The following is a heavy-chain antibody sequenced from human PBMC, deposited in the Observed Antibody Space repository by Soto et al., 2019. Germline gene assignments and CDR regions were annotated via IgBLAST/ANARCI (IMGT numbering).Heavy chain of an antibody. J-gene: IGHJ5*02. CDR3: ARLYMVRGVMDWFDP. Sequence: QVQLQESGPGLVKPSGTLSLTCAVSGGSISSSNWWSWVRQPPGKGLGWIGEIYHSGSTNYNPSLKRRVTISVDQSKNQFSLKLSSVTAADTAVYYCARLYMVRGVMDWFDPWGQGTLVTVSS. CDR2: IYHSGST. V-gene: IGHV4-4*02. CDR1: GGSISSSNW. D-gene: IGHD3-10*01.